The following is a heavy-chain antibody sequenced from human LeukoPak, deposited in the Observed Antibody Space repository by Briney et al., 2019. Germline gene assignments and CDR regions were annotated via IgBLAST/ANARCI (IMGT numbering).Heavy chain of an antibody. CDR3: AKSSGSSRNYFYYYMDV. CDR2: ISWNSGNI. V-gene: IGHV3-9*01. J-gene: IGHJ6*03. Sequence: PGGSLRLSCAASGFTFDDYAMHWVRQAPGKGLEWVSGISWNSGNIGYADSVKGRFTISRDNAKNSLYLQMNSLRAEDTALYYCAKSSGSSRNYFYYYMDVWGKGTTVTISS. D-gene: IGHD3-10*01. CDR1: GFTFDDYA.